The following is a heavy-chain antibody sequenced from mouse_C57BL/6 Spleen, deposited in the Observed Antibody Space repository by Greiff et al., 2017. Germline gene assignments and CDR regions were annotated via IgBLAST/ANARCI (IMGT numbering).Heavy chain of an antibody. D-gene: IGHD1-1*01. V-gene: IGHV1-26*01. CDR3: GDYYGSTPFAY. J-gene: IGHJ3*01. CDR1: GYTFTDYY. Sequence: EVQLQQSGPELVKPGASVKISCKASGYTFTDYYMNWVKQSHGKSLEWIGDINPNNGGTSYNQKFKGKATLTVDKSSSTAYMELSLTSEDSAVYYCGDYYGSTPFAYWGQGTLVTVSA. CDR2: INPNNGGT.